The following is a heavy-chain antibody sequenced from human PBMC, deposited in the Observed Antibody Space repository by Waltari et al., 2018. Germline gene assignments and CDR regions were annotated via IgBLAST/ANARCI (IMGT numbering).Heavy chain of an antibody. Sequence: EVQLVESGGGLVQPGGSLRLSCAASGFTVSSYWMSWVRQAPGNGLEWVANIKQDGSEKYYVDSVKGRFTITRDNAKNSLYLQMNSLRAEDTAVYYCSIATHCYYDFWGQGTLFTVSS. D-gene: IGHD3-3*01. V-gene: IGHV3-7*01. J-gene: IGHJ4*02. CDR3: SIATHCYYDF. CDR2: IKQDGSEK. CDR1: GFTVSSYW.